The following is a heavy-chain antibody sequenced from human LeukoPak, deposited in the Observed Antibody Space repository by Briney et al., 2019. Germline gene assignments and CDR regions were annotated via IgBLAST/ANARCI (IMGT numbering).Heavy chain of an antibody. CDR1: GLTVNDNY. V-gene: IGHV3-53*01. J-gene: IGHJ4*02. CDR3: ARANPVYGDFDY. D-gene: IGHD4-17*01. Sequence: PGGSLRLPCALSGLTVNDNYMSWVRQAPGKGLEWVSLIFPDGQTYYADFVQGRFSISRDMSRNILFLDMSSLRAEDTAAFFCARANPVYGDFDYWGQGTLVTVSS. CDR2: IFPDGQT.